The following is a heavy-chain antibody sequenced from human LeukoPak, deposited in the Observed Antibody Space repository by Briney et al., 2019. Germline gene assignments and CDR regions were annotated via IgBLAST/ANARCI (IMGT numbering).Heavy chain of an antibody. CDR2: ISSSSSYT. CDR1: GFXFSDYD. CDR3: TRAVYYGSGTCFGS. J-gene: IGHJ5*02. D-gene: IGHD3-10*01. Sequence: GGSLRLSCAASGFXFSDYDISWIRQAPGKGLEWVSYISSSSSYTNYAGSVEGRSIISRDNAKKSLYLQMDSLRAEDTAVYYCTRAVYYGSGTCFGSWGQGTLVTVSS. V-gene: IGHV3-11*05.